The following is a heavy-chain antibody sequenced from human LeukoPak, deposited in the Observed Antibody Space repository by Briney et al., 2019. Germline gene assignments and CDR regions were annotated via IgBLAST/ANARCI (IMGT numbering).Heavy chain of an antibody. CDR1: GGSISSYY. V-gene: IGHV3-23*01. CDR3: AKESPQFDY. J-gene: IGHJ4*02. Sequence: ETLSLTCTVSGGSISSYYWSWVRQAPGKGLEWVSVISGNGVSTHYADSMKGRFTISRDNSKNTLYLQMSSLTAEDTAVDYCAKESPQFDYWGQGPLVTVSS. CDR2: ISGNGVST.